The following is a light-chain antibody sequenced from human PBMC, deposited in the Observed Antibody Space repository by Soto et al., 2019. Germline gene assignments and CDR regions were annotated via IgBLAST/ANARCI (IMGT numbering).Light chain of an antibody. CDR2: DIN. V-gene: IGLV1-51*01. CDR3: ATWDSSLSVVV. Sequence: QAVVTQPPSVSATPGQKVTISCSGSNSNIGNNYVSWYQHLPGTAPKLLIYDINKRPSGSPARFSGSKSGTSATLGISGLQTGDEAVYYCATWDSSLSVVVFGGGTKLTVL. CDR1: NSNIGNNY. J-gene: IGLJ3*02.